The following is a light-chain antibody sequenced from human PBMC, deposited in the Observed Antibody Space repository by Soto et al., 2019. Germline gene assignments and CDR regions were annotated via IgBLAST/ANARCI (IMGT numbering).Light chain of an antibody. Sequence: EIVLTQSPATLSLSPGERATLSCRASQSVSSYLAWYQQKPGQAPRLLIYDASNRATGTPARFSGSGSGTDFTLTISSLETEDFAVYYCQQRSNRPPYTFGQGTKLEIK. CDR2: DAS. V-gene: IGKV3-11*01. J-gene: IGKJ2*01. CDR3: QQRSNRPPYT. CDR1: QSVSSY.